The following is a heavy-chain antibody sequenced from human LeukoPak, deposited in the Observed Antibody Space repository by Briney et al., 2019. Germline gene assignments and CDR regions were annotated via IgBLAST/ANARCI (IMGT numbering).Heavy chain of an antibody. Sequence: PSETLSLTCSVSGGSISSSSYYWGWIRQPPGKGLEWLGSIYYSETTYYSPSLKSRVTISVDTSKNQFSLKLSSVTAADTAVYYCATPRGSPSGYFDYWGQGTLVTVSS. J-gene: IGHJ4*02. V-gene: IGHV4-39*01. D-gene: IGHD1-26*01. CDR3: ATPRGSPSGYFDY. CDR1: GGSISSSSYY. CDR2: IYYSETT.